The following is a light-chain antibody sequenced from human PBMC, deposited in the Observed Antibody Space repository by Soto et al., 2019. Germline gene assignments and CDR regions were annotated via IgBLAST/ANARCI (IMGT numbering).Light chain of an antibody. CDR2: DAS. CDR3: QQYNTWPPDT. CDR1: QSITSH. J-gene: IGKJ2*01. V-gene: IGKV3-15*01. Sequence: EIVMTQSPATLSVSPGERATLSCRASQSITSHLAWYQQKPGQTPRLLIYDASTRATGIPARFSASGSGTECTLTIRSVVSDDCASYYCQQYNTWPPDTFGQATMIDIK.